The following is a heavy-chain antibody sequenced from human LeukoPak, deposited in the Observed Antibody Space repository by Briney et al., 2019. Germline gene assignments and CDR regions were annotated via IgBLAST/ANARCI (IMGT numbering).Heavy chain of an antibody. CDR2: IYYSGST. CDR3: AREGDYYDSSGYSAAPNAFDI. CDR1: GGSISSGGYY. Sequence: SETLSLTCTVPGGSISSGGYYWSWIRQHPGKGLEWIGYIYYSGSTYYNPSLKSRVTISVDTSKNQFSLKLSSVTAADTAVYYCAREGDYYDSSGYSAAPNAFDIWGQGTMVTVSS. J-gene: IGHJ3*02. D-gene: IGHD3-22*01. V-gene: IGHV4-31*03.